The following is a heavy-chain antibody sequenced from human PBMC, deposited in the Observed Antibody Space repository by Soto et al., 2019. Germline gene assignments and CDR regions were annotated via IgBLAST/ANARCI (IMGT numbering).Heavy chain of an antibody. CDR1: GFTFSSYW. Sequence: GGSLRLSCAASGFTFSSYWMSWVRQAPGKGLEWVANIKQDGSEKYYVDSVKGRFTISRDNAKNSLYLQMNSLRAEDTAVYYCARVGRAMIVEPDWYFDLWGRGTLVTVSS. D-gene: IGHD3-22*01. CDR2: IKQDGSEK. V-gene: IGHV3-7*03. CDR3: ARVGRAMIVEPDWYFDL. J-gene: IGHJ2*01.